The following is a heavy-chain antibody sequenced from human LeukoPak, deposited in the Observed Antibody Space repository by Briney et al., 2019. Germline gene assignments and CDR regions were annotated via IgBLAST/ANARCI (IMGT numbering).Heavy chain of an antibody. V-gene: IGHV3-23*01. J-gene: IGHJ3*02. Sequence: GGSLRLSCAASGFTFSSYAMSWVRQAPGKGLEWVSAISGSGGSTYYADSVKGRFTISRDNSKNTLYLQMSSLRAEDTAVYHCAKVARYSSSWRGAFDIWGQGTMVTVSS. D-gene: IGHD6-13*01. CDR1: GFTFSSYA. CDR2: ISGSGGST. CDR3: AKVARYSSSWRGAFDI.